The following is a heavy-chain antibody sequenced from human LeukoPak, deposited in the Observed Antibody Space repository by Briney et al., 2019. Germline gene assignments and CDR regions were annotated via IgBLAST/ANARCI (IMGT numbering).Heavy chain of an antibody. D-gene: IGHD6-13*01. J-gene: IGHJ4*02. Sequence: GESLMISCRGSGYSFTTCWIGWVRQMPGEGLEWMGIINPVDSDTRYSPSFKGQVTISADNSISTAYLQWSSLKASDTAMYFCARIGTYAEFDYWGQGSLVTVSS. CDR3: ARIGTYAEFDY. V-gene: IGHV5-51*01. CDR1: GYSFTTCW. CDR2: INPVDSDT.